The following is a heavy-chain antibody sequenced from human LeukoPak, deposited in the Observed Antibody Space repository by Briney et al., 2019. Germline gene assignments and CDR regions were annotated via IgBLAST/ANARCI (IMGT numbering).Heavy chain of an antibody. J-gene: IGHJ4*02. Sequence: GESLKISCKGSGYSFTSYCIGWVRQMPGKGLEWMGIIYPGDSDTRYSPSFQGQVTISADKSISTAYLQWSSLKASDTAMYYCARRGLYYYGSGSYYFDYWGQGTLVTVSS. CDR3: ARRGLYYYGSGSYYFDY. CDR1: GYSFTSYC. V-gene: IGHV5-51*01. CDR2: IYPGDSDT. D-gene: IGHD3-10*01.